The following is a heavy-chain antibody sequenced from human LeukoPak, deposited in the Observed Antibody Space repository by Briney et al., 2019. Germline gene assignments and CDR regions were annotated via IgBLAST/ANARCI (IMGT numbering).Heavy chain of an antibody. J-gene: IGHJ3*02. Sequence: GGSLRLSCAASGFTFSSYAMHWVRQAPGKGLEWVAVISYDGSSKYYADSVKGRFTISRDNSKNTLYLQMNSPRAEDTAVYYCAKEGGLGAFDIWGRGTMVNVSS. V-gene: IGHV3-30-3*01. CDR2: ISYDGSSK. CDR3: AKEGGLGAFDI. CDR1: GFTFSSYA.